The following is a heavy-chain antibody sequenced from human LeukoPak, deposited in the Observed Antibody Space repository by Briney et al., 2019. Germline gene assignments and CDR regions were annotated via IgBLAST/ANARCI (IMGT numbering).Heavy chain of an antibody. CDR2: ISSDGSST. J-gene: IGHJ4*02. CDR1: GFTFSSYW. D-gene: IGHD6-19*01. V-gene: IGHV3-74*01. Sequence: GGSLRLSCAASGFTFSSYWMHWVRQAPGKGLVWVSRISSDGSSTTYADSVKGRFTISRDNAKNTLYLQMDSLRAEDTAVYYCARDRGSGWYYFDYWGQGTLVTVSS. CDR3: ARDRGSGWYYFDY.